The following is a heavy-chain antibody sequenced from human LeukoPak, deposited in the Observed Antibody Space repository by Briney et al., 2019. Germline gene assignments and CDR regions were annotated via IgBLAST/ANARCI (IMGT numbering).Heavy chain of an antibody. D-gene: IGHD6-19*01. CDR1: GGSISSYY. J-gene: IGHJ3*02. CDR2: IYYSGST. V-gene: IGHV4-59*01. CDR3: ARYYSSGWYDI. Sequence: PSETLSLTCTVSGGSISSYYWSWIRQPPGKGLEWIGYIYYSGSTNYNPPLKSRVTISVDTSKNQFSLKLSSVTAADTAVYYCARYYSSGWYDIWGQGTMVTVSS.